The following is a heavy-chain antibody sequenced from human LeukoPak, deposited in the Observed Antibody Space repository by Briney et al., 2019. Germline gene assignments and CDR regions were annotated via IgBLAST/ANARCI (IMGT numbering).Heavy chain of an antibody. V-gene: IGHV3-30*18. CDR2: ISYDGSNK. J-gene: IGHJ6*02. Sequence: GGSLRLSCAASGFTFSRYGMHWVRQAPGKGLEWVAVISYDGSNKYYADSVKGRFTISRDNSKNTLYLQMNSLRAEDTAVYYCAKDIFVSSYCGGDCSHYYGMDVWGQGTTVTVSS. D-gene: IGHD2-21*02. CDR1: GFTFSRYG. CDR3: AKDIFVSSYCGGDCSHYYGMDV.